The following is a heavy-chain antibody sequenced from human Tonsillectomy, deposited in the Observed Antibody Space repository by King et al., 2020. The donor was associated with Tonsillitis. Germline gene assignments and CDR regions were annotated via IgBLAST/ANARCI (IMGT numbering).Heavy chain of an antibody. Sequence: EVQLVESGGGLVQPGGSLRLSCAASGFTFSSYAMSWVRQVPGKGLEWVSAISSSGGRTYYADSVKGRFTISGDNSKNTLYLQMNSLRAEDTAVYYCAKVSWIQLWLSYFDYWGQGTLVTVSS. CDR1: GFTFSSYA. J-gene: IGHJ4*02. D-gene: IGHD5-18*01. V-gene: IGHV3-23*04. CDR3: AKVSWIQLWLSYFDY. CDR2: ISSSGGRT.